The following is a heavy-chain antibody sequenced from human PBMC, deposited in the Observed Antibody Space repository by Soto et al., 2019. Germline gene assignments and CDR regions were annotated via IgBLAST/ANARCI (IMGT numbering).Heavy chain of an antibody. J-gene: IGHJ4*02. CDR3: ARDWTYYDFWSGYSMGHTALDY. V-gene: IGHV1-18*01. Sequence: ASVKVSCKASGYTFTSYGISWVRQAPGQGLEWMGWISAYNGNTNYAQKLQGRDTMTTDTSTSTAYMELRSLRSDDTAVYYCARDWTYYDFWSGYSMGHTALDYWGQGTLVTVSS. D-gene: IGHD3-3*01. CDR1: GYTFTSYG. CDR2: ISAYNGNT.